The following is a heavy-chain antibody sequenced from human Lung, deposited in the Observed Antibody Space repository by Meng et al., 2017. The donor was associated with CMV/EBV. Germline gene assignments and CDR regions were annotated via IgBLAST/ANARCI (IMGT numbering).Heavy chain of an antibody. CDR3: ARDLVGYDAFDV. CDR2: INPDGGTK. D-gene: IGHD3-22*01. CDR1: GYTFISYY. V-gene: IGHV1-46*01. Sequence: ASXXVSXKASGYTFISYYIHWVRQAPGQGLEWMGRINPDGGTKTYSQKFQGGVTLTSDKSTNNVYMELSRLRYEDTAVYYCARDLVGYDAFDVWGQGKLV. J-gene: IGHJ3*01.